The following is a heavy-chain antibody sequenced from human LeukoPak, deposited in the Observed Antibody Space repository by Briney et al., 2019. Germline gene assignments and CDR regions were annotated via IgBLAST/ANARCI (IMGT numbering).Heavy chain of an antibody. V-gene: IGHV5-51*01. J-gene: IGHJ4*02. CDR3: ARLLYCGGGCHYYFDY. CDR2: IYPGDSDT. CDR1: GYSFTSYW. Sequence: GESLKISCKGSGYSFTSYWIGWVRQMPGKGLEWMGIIYPGDSDTRYSPSFQGQVTISADKSISTAYLQWSSLKASDTAMYYCARLLYCGGGCHYYFDYWGQGTLVTVSS. D-gene: IGHD2-21*02.